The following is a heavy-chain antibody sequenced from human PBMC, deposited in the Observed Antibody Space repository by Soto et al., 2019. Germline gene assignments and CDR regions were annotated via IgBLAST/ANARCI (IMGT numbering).Heavy chain of an antibody. Sequence: QVQLVQSGAEVKKPGAAVKVSCKASGYTFTSYYIHWVRQAPGQGVEWMGVINPSGGSTTYAQRIQGRVTLTRDTSTSTVYMQLSSLSSGDTAVYYCARTSLDYICDYWGQGTLVTVSS. CDR2: INPSGGST. CDR3: ARTSLDYICDY. CDR1: GYTFTSYY. J-gene: IGHJ4*02. V-gene: IGHV1-46*01. D-gene: IGHD4-4*01.